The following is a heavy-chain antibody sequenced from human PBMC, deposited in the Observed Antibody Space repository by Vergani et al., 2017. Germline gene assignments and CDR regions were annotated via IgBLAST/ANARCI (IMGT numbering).Heavy chain of an antibody. CDR3: ARERSGRGKRRYFDL. D-gene: IGHD3-16*01. J-gene: IGHJ2*01. Sequence: QVQLVESGGGVVQPGRSPRLSCAASGFTFSSYAMHWVRQAPGKGLEWVAVISYDGNNKYYADSVKGRFTISRDNSKNTLYLQMNSLRPEDTAVYYCARERSGRGKRRYFDLWGRGTLVTVSS. CDR1: GFTFSSYA. CDR2: ISYDGNNK. V-gene: IGHV3-30*04.